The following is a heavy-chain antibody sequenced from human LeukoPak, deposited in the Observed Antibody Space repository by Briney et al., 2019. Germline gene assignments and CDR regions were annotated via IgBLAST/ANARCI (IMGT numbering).Heavy chain of an antibody. V-gene: IGHV1-18*01. CDR1: GYTFTSYG. J-gene: IGHJ6*02. CDR2: ISAYNGNT. D-gene: IGHD6-19*01. CDR3: ARDAPYSSGWNYYYYGMDV. Sequence: ASVKVSCKASGYTFTSYGISWVRQAPGQGLEWMGWISAYNGNTNYAQKLQGRVTMTTDTSTSTAYMEPRSLRSDDTAVYYCARDAPYSSGWNYYYYGMDVWGQGTTVTVSS.